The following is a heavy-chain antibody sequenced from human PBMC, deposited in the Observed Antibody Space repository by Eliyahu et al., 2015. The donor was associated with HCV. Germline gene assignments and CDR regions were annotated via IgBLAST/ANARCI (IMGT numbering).Heavy chain of an antibody. CDR2: IWYDGSNK. V-gene: IGHV3-33*01. CDR1: GFXFSXYG. Sequence: QVQLVESGGGVVQXGRSLXLSXAASGFXFSXYGMHWVRQAPGKGLEWVAFIWYDGSNKYYSDSVKGRFTISRDNSKNTLYLQMNSLRAEDTAVYYCARARGSYSAFDIWGQGTMVTVSS. D-gene: IGHD2-21*01. J-gene: IGHJ3*02. CDR3: ARARGSYSAFDI.